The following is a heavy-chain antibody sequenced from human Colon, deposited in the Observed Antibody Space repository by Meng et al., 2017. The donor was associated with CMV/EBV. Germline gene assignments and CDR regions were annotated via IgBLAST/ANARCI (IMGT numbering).Heavy chain of an antibody. CDR3: ARGREKQWPTADY. CDR1: GGFVSDYH. D-gene: IGHD6-19*01. V-gene: IGHV4-34*01. J-gene: IGHJ4*02. Sequence: CVGYGGFVSDYHWSRVRQSPGKGLEWIGEIHDDGGSNCGPSIENRATITVDTSKNQFSLEMTAVTAADTAIYCCARGREKQWPTADYWGQGTLVTVSS. CDR2: IHDDGGS.